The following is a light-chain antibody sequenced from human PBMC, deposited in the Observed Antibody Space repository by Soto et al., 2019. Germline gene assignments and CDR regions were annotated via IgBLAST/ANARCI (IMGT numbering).Light chain of an antibody. CDR2: DVT. CDR1: SSDVGGYNY. V-gene: IGLV2-14*01. CDR3: TSYTSSSTEV. J-gene: IGLJ1*01. Sequence: QSALTQPPSVSGSPGQSITISCTGTSSDVGGYNYVSWYQQHPGKVPKLMIYDVTNRPSGVSNRFSGSKSGNTASLTISGLQAEDEADYYCTSYTSSSTEVFGTGTKLTVL.